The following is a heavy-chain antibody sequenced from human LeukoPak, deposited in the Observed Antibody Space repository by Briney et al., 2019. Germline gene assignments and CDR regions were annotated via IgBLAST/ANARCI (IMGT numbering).Heavy chain of an antibody. CDR1: GYTLTELS. D-gene: IGHD1-26*01. Sequence: ASVTVSCKVSGYTLTELSMHWVRQAPGKGLEWMGGFDPEDGETIYAQKFQGRVTMTEDTSTDTAYMELSSLRPEDTAVYYCATGQSGSYYVAWAYWGQGTLVTVSS. CDR2: FDPEDGET. J-gene: IGHJ4*02. CDR3: ATGQSGSYYVAWAY. V-gene: IGHV1-24*01.